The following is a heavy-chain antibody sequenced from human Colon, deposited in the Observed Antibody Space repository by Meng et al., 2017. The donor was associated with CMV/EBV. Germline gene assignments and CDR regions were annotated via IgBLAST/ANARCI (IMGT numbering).Heavy chain of an antibody. CDR2: IIPVVNVI. V-gene: IGHV1-69*10. J-gene: IGHJ6*02. CDR3: ARRYVAPAAMNDYSGMDV. CDR1: GGTFSNFA. Sequence: SVKVSCKASGGTFSNFAFSWVRQAPGQGLEWMGGIIPVVNVINYSQQFQGRLTITADTSTSTAYMELNSLTSDDTAVYYCARRYVAPAAMNDYSGMDVWGQGTTVTVSS. D-gene: IGHD2-2*01.